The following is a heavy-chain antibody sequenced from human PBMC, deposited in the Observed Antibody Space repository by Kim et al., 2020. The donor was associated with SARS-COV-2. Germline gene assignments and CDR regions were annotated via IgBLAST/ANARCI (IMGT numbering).Heavy chain of an antibody. Sequence: GGSLRLSCVASGFTFSSYWMHWVRQAPGKGLVWVSRVNSDGSSTSYADSVKGRFTISRDNARNTLYLQMNSLRAEATAVYYCASLSTGYVWYKFDYWGQGTLVTVSS. CDR2: VNSDGSST. D-gene: IGHD3-16*01. CDR1: GFTFSSYW. V-gene: IGHV3-74*01. J-gene: IGHJ4*02. CDR3: ASLSTGYVWYKFDY.